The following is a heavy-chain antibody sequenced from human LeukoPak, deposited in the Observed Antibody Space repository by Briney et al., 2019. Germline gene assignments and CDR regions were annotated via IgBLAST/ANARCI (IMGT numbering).Heavy chain of an antibody. CDR2: ISAYNGNT. D-gene: IGHD6-19*01. J-gene: IGHJ4*02. Sequence: APVKVSCKASGYTFTSYDINWVRQAPGQGLEWMGWISAYNGNTNYAQKLQGRVTMTTDTSTSTAYMELRSLRSDDTAVYYCARDGVTVAGTPLGYWGQGTLVTVSS. CDR1: GYTFTSYD. CDR3: ARDGVTVAGTPLGY. V-gene: IGHV1-18*01.